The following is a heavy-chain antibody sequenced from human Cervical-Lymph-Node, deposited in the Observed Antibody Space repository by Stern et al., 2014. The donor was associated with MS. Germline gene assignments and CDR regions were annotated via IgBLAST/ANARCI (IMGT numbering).Heavy chain of an antibody. CDR1: GGTFSSSYA. V-gene: IGHV1-69*09. CDR2: IIPILGLP. CDR3: ARGVVSNRAAATLHNLFDP. Sequence: QVQLVESVAEVKKPGSSVNVSCKASGGTFSSSYAITWMRQAPGQGLEWMGRIIPILGLPNYAQKFQGRVTITADTSTSTAYMELSSLRSEDTAVYYCARGVVSNRAAATLHNLFDPWGQGTLVTVSS. J-gene: IGHJ5*02. D-gene: IGHD2-15*01.